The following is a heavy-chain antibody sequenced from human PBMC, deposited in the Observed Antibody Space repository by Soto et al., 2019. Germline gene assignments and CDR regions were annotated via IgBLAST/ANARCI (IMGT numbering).Heavy chain of an antibody. Sequence: PGGSLRLSCAASGFPFSSNSMTWVRQAPGKGLEWVSSINGVSSHIYYADSVEGRFTISRDNAKSSLYLQMDNLRADDTALYYCARERSRLDYWGQGTLVTVSS. CDR2: INGVSSHI. CDR1: GFPFSSNS. V-gene: IGHV3-21*06. J-gene: IGHJ4*02. CDR3: ARERSRLDY.